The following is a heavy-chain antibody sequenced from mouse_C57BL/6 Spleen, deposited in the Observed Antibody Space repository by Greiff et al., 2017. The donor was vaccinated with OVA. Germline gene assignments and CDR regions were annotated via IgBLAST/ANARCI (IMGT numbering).Heavy chain of an antibody. CDR3: ARLWGYNAMDY. Sequence: QVQLQQPGAELVMPGASVKLSCKASGYTFTSYWMHWVKQRPGQGLEWIGEIDPSDSYTNYNQKFKGKSTLTVDKSSSTAYMQLSSLTSEDSAVYYCARLWGYNAMDYWGQGTSVTVSS. J-gene: IGHJ4*01. CDR1: GYTFTSYW. V-gene: IGHV1-69*01. CDR2: IDPSDSYT.